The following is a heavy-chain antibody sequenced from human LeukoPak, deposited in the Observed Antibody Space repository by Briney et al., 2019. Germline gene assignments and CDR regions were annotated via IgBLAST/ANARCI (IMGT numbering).Heavy chain of an antibody. V-gene: IGHV4-34*01. CDR2: INHSGST. Sequence: PSETLSLTCAVYGGSFGGYYWSWIRQPPGKGLEWIGEINHSGSTNYNPSLKSRVTISVDTSKNQFSLKLSSVTAADTAVYYCARGDIVVVPAAISPLDYWGQGTLVTVSS. D-gene: IGHD2-2*01. CDR1: GGSFGGYY. CDR3: ARGDIVVVPAAISPLDY. J-gene: IGHJ4*02.